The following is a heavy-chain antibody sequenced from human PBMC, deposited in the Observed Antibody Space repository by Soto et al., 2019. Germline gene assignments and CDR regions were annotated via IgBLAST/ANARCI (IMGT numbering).Heavy chain of an antibody. CDR3: ARDLGPRYYYGMDV. J-gene: IGHJ6*02. CDR1: GGSLSSGNYY. V-gene: IGHV4-61*01. Sequence: PSETLSLTCTVSGGSLSSGNYYWSWIRQPPGKGLEWIGYIYYSGSTYYNPSLKSRVTISVYTSNNQFSLKLSSVTAADTAVYYCARDLGPRYYYGMDVWGQGTTVTVSS. CDR2: IYYSGST.